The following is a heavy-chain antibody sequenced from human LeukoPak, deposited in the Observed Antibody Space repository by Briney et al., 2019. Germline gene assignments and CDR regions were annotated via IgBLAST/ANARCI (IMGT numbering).Heavy chain of an antibody. J-gene: IGHJ6*03. CDR3: ERGVSGIYYYYSMDV. D-gene: IGHD2-21*01. Sequence: ASVKVSCKASGYIFTSYAMHWVRRAPGQGLEWMGIINPKGGTTNYAQKFQGRVTMTRDTSTRTVYMELSRLRSEDTAVYYCERGVSGIYYYYSMDVWGKGTTVTISS. V-gene: IGHV1-46*01. CDR1: GYIFTSYA. CDR2: INPKGGTT.